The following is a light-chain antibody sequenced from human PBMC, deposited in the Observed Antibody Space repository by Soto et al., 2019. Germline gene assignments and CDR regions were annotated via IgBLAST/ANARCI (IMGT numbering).Light chain of an antibody. CDR2: GAS. J-gene: IGKJ5*01. V-gene: IGKV3D-20*02. Sequence: EIVFTQSPGTLSLSPGERATPSCRASQSVSSSYLAWYQQKPGQAPRLLIYGASSRATGIPDRFSGSGSGTEFTLTISRLQPEDFAVYYCQQRSNWPITFGQGTRLEIK. CDR3: QQRSNWPIT. CDR1: QSVSSSY.